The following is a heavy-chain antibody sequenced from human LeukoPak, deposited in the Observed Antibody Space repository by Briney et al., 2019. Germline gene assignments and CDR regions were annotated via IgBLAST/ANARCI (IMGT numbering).Heavy chain of an antibody. J-gene: IGHJ4*02. D-gene: IGHD3-22*01. V-gene: IGHV1-69*05. CDR1: GGTFSSYA. Sequence: SVKVSCKASGGTFSSYAISWVRQAPGQGLEWMGGIIPIFGTANYAQKFQGRVTITTDESTSTAYMELSSLRSEDTAVYYCARGYYDSSGYIVGEFDYWGQGTLVTVSS. CDR3: ARGYYDSSGYIVGEFDY. CDR2: IIPIFGTA.